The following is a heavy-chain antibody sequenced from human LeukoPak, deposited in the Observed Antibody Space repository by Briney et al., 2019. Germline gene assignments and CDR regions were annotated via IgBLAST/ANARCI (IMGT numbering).Heavy chain of an antibody. Sequence: WASVKVSCKASGGTFSSYAISWVRQAPGQGLEWMGGIIPIFGTANYAQKFQGRVTITADKSTSTAYMELSSLRSEGTAVYYCARVIAAAGTRTFDYWGQGTLVTVSS. J-gene: IGHJ4*02. V-gene: IGHV1-69*06. CDR2: IIPIFGTA. D-gene: IGHD6-13*01. CDR3: ARVIAAAGTRTFDY. CDR1: GGTFSSYA.